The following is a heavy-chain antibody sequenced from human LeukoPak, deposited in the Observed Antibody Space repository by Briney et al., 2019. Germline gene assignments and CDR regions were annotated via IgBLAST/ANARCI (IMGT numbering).Heavy chain of an antibody. Sequence: PGGSLRLSFAASGFTFTDYVMHWVRQAPGKGLEWVAVISYDGSDKYYADSVKGRFTISRDNSKNTLYLQMNSLRAEDTAVYYCAKAQVVTKDYGMDVWGQGTTVTVSS. J-gene: IGHJ6*02. D-gene: IGHD3-22*01. CDR1: GFTFTDYV. CDR2: ISYDGSDK. CDR3: AKAQVVTKDYGMDV. V-gene: IGHV3-30*18.